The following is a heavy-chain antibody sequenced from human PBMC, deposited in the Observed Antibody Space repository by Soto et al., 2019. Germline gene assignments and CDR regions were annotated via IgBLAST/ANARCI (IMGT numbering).Heavy chain of an antibody. J-gene: IGHJ4*02. D-gene: IGHD3-10*01. CDR2: ISGSGGST. V-gene: IGHV3-23*01. CDR3: AKVGHERRSGRSGYYFDY. CDR1: GFTFSSYA. Sequence: GGSLRLSCAASGFTFSSYAMSWVRQAPGKGLEWVSTISGSGGSTYYADSVKGRFTISRDNSKNTLYLQMNSLRAEDTAVYYCAKVGHERRSGRSGYYFDYWGQGTLVTVSS.